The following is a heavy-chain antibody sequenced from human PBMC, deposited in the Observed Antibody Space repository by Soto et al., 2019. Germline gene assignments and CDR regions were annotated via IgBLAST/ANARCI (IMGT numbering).Heavy chain of an antibody. CDR1: GFTFSSYG. CDR2: ISYDGSNK. V-gene: IGHV3-30*18. CDR3: AKDIVATSNDY. D-gene: IGHD5-12*01. Sequence: QVQLVESGGGVVQPGRSLRLSSAASGFTFSSYGMHWVRQAPGKGLEWVAVISYDGSNKYYADSVKGRFTISRDNSKNTLYLQMNSLRAEDTAVYYCAKDIVATSNDYWGQGTLVTVSS. J-gene: IGHJ4*02.